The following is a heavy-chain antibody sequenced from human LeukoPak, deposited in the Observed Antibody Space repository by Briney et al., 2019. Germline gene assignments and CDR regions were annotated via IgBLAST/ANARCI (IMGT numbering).Heavy chain of an antibody. V-gene: IGHV3-53*05. CDR2: IYSGGST. J-gene: IGHJ5*02. Sequence: PGRSLRLSCAASGFTVSSNYMSWVRQAPGEGLEWVSVIYSGGSTYYADSVKGRFTISRDNSKNTLYLQMNSLRAEDTAVYYCARVPNYGSGSGFDPWGQGTLVTVSS. CDR1: GFTVSSNY. D-gene: IGHD3-10*01. CDR3: ARVPNYGSGSGFDP.